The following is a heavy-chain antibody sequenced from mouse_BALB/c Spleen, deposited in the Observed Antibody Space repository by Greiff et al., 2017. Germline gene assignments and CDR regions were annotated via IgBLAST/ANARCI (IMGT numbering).Heavy chain of an antibody. CDR2: ISSGGST. Sequence: EVKLMDSGGGLVKPGGSLKLSCAASGFTFSSYAMSWVRQTPEKRLEWVASISSGGSTYYPDSVKGRFTISRDNARNILYLQMSSLRSEDTAMYYCARDDGYYDYWGQGTTLTVSS. V-gene: IGHV5-6-5*01. CDR3: ARDDGYYDY. CDR1: GFTFSSYA. D-gene: IGHD2-3*01. J-gene: IGHJ2*01.